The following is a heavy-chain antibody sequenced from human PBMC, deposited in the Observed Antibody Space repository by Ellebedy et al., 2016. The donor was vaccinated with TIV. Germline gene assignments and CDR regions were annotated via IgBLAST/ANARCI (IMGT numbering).Heavy chain of an antibody. D-gene: IGHD6-6*01. CDR2: IDWDDDK. Sequence: SGPTLVKPPQTLTLTCTFSGFSLTPTGMSVNRIRQPPGKALEWLARIDWDDDKKYTTSLRTRLTISKDTSKNQVVLSMSNMDPVDTATYYCARVYSSSSWGFDYWGQGTLVTVSS. J-gene: IGHJ4*02. CDR3: ARVYSSSSWGFDY. CDR1: GFSLTPTGMS. V-gene: IGHV2-70*11.